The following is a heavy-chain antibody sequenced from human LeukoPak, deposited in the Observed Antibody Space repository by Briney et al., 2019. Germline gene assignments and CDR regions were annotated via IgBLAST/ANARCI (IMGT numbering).Heavy chain of an antibody. CDR1: GGSVSSGSYY. CDR2: IYYSGCT. V-gene: IGHV4-61*01. Sequence: SETLSLTCTVSGGSVSSGSYYWSWIRQPPGKGLEWIGYIYYSGCTNYNPSLKSRVTISVDTSKNQFSLKLSSVTAADTAVYYCARGISSGWSRAVGYWGQGTLVTVSS. D-gene: IGHD6-19*01. J-gene: IGHJ4*02. CDR3: ARGISSGWSRAVGY.